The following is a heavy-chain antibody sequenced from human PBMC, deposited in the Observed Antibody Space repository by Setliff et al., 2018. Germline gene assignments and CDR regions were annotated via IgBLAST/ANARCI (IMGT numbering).Heavy chain of an antibody. J-gene: IGHJ6*03. CDR3: ASVSEYYYYYYFMDV. D-gene: IGHD3-10*01. CDR2: MNPNSGNT. CDR1: GYTFTSYD. Sequence: GASVKVSCKASGYTFTSYDISWVRQATGQGLEWMGWMNPNSGNTVYAQKFQGRVTMTRNTSISTAYMELSSLRSEDTAVYYCASVSEYYYYYYFMDVWGKGTTVTVSS. V-gene: IGHV1-8*02.